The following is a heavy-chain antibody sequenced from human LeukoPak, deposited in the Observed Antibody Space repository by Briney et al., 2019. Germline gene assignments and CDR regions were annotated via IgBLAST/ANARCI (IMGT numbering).Heavy chain of an antibody. Sequence: SASVTVSCKASGYSFTSYAISWVRQAAGQGLAWMGWINAYNGNTNYAQKLQGRVTMTTDTSTSTHYMELRSLRSDDSAVYFCARVPIPPYSSSWYLPLDYWGEGTLVTVSS. V-gene: IGHV1-18*01. CDR3: ARVPIPPYSSSWYLPLDY. CDR1: GYSFTSYA. D-gene: IGHD6-13*01. CDR2: INAYNGNT. J-gene: IGHJ4*02.